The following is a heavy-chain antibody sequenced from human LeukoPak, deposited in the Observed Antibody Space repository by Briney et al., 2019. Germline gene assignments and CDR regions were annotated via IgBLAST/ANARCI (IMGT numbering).Heavy chain of an antibody. CDR2: ISYDGSNK. V-gene: IGHV3-30*18. D-gene: IGHD2-2*01. CDR1: GFTFSSYG. Sequence: GGSLRLSCAASGFTFSSYGMHWVRQAPGKGLEWVAVISYDGSNKYYADSVKGRFTISRDNSKNTLYLQMDSLRAGDTAVYYCAKVPYCGSTSCNRGHFDYWGQGTLVTVSS. J-gene: IGHJ4*02. CDR3: AKVPYCGSTSCNRGHFDY.